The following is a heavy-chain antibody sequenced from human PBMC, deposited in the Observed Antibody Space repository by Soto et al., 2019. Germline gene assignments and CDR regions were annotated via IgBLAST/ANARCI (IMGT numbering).Heavy chain of an antibody. Sequence: GGSLRLSCAASGFTFSSYAMSWVRQAPGKGLEWVSAISGSGGSTYYADSVKGRFTISRDNSKNTLYLQMNSLRAEDTAVYYCARNNACIAAAGYFDYWGQGTLVTVSS. CDR1: GFTFSSYA. V-gene: IGHV3-23*01. CDR3: ARNNACIAAAGYFDY. D-gene: IGHD6-13*01. CDR2: ISGSGGST. J-gene: IGHJ4*02.